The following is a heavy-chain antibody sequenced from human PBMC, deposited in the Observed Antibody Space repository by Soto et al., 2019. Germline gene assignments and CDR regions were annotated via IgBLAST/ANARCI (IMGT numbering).Heavy chain of an antibody. D-gene: IGHD2-15*01. Sequence: QVQLVESGGGVVQPGRSLRLSCAASGFTFSSYAMHWVRQAPGKGLEWVAVISYDGSNKYYADSVKGRFTISRDNSNNTLYLQMKSLGSEVTGVYYCARGSGSGSPRYNWFDPWGEGTLVTVSS. CDR1: GFTFSSYA. V-gene: IGHV3-30-3*01. CDR2: ISYDGSNK. J-gene: IGHJ5*02. CDR3: ARGSGSGSPRYNWFDP.